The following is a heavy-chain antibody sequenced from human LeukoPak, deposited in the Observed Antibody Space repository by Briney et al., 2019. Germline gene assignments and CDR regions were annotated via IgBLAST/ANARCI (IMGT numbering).Heavy chain of an antibody. V-gene: IGHV1-2*02. CDR2: INPNSGGT. J-gene: IGHJ6*02. CDR1: GYTFTNYY. Sequence: ASVKVSCKASGYTFTNYYVHWVRQAPGQGLEWMGWINPNSGGTNYAQKFQGRVTMTRDTSISTAYMELSRLRSDDTAVYYCASEGAAAIFYYGMDVWGQGTTVTVSS. D-gene: IGHD2-2*02. CDR3: ASEGAAAIFYYGMDV.